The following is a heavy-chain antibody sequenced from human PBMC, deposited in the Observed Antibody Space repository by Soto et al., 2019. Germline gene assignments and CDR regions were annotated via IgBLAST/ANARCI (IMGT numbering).Heavy chain of an antibody. D-gene: IGHD4-17*01. V-gene: IGHV4-39*01. CDR2: MYYSGRT. CDR3: ARHGNTVNTGYYYGMDV. J-gene: IGHJ6*02. CDR1: GASISSSNYY. Sequence: SETLSLTCTVSGASISSSNYYWGWIRQPPGRGLEWIGTMYYSGRTYYNPSLKSRVTTSVDTYKNQFSLKLSAVTATDTAVYYCARHGNTVNTGYYYGMDVWGQGTTVTVSS.